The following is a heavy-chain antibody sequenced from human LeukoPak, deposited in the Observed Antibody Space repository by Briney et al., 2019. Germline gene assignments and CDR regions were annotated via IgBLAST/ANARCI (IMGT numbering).Heavy chain of an antibody. CDR3: AKDTSYSSGVFDY. CDR1: GFTVSSNS. J-gene: IGHJ4*02. CDR2: ISGSGGST. V-gene: IGHV3-23*01. Sequence: GGSLRLSCTVSGFTVSSNSMSWVRQAPGKGLEWVSAISGSGGSTYYADSVKGRFTISRDNSKNTLYLQMNSLRAEDTAVYYCAKDTSYSSGVFDYWGQGTLVTVSS. D-gene: IGHD6-19*01.